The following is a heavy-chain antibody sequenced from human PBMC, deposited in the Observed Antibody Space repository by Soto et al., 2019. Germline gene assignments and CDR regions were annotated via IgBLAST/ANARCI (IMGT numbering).Heavy chain of an antibody. V-gene: IGHV4-59*01. CDR3: ARDLSIVTAMSQDYYYGMDV. Sequence: SETLSLTCTVSGCSISSYYWSWIRQPPGKGLEWIGYIYYSGSTNYNPSLKSRVTISVDTSKNQFSLKPSSVTAADTAVHYCARDLSIVTAMSQDYYYGMDVWGQGTTVTVSS. CDR1: GCSISSYY. J-gene: IGHJ6*02. CDR2: IYYSGST. D-gene: IGHD5-18*01.